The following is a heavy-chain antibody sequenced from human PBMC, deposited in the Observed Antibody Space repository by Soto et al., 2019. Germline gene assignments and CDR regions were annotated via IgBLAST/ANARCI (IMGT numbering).Heavy chain of an antibody. CDR2: ISYDGSNK. V-gene: IGHV3-30-3*01. CDR3: ARDALPGIAVAGTCDY. D-gene: IGHD6-19*01. Sequence: QVQLVESGGGVVQPGRSLRLSCAASGFTFSSYAMHWVRQAPGNGLEWVAVISYDGSNKYYADSVKGRFTISRDNSKNTLYLQMNSLRAEDTAVYYCARDALPGIAVAGTCDYWGQGTLVSVSS. J-gene: IGHJ4*02. CDR1: GFTFSSYA.